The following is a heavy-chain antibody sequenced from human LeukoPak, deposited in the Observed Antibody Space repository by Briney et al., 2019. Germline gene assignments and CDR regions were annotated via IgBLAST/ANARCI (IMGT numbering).Heavy chain of an antibody. Sequence: GGSLRLSCAASGFTFSSYAMSWVRQAPGKGLEWVSTISGSGGSTYYADSVKGRFTISRGNSKNSLYLQMNSLRDEDTAVYYCARVTEMSRVHYYYMDVWGKGTTVIVS. V-gene: IGHV3-23*01. CDR3: ARVTEMSRVHYYYMDV. CDR1: GFTFSSYA. D-gene: IGHD5-24*01. CDR2: ISGSGGST. J-gene: IGHJ6*03.